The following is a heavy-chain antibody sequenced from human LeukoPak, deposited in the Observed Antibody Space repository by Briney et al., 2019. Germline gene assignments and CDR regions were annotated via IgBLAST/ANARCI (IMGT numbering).Heavy chain of an antibody. CDR2: ISYDGNNK. D-gene: IGHD3-10*01. J-gene: IGHJ4*02. CDR1: GITFSSFG. V-gene: IGHV3-30*18. Sequence: GGSLRLSCEASGITFSSFGMHWARQAPGKGLEWLAIISYDGNNKYYADSVKGRFTISRDNSKNTVYLQMNSLRAEDTAVYYCAKDRYYYGSGTYPLDYWGQGTLVTVSS. CDR3: AKDRYYYGSGTYPLDY.